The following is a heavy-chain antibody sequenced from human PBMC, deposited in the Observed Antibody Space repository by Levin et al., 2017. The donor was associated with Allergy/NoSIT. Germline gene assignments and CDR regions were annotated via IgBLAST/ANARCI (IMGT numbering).Heavy chain of an antibody. Sequence: SQTLSLTCAVYGGFSGYYWTWIRQPPGKGLEWIGEINHIGSTNYNPSLKSRVTISVDTSEKQFSLRLSSVTAADAAVYYCARVTSGGYHGAFDMWGQGTLVTVSS. D-gene: IGHD3-22*01. CDR1: GGFSGYY. CDR3: ARVTSGGYHGAFDM. CDR2: INHIGST. V-gene: IGHV4-34*01. J-gene: IGHJ3*02.